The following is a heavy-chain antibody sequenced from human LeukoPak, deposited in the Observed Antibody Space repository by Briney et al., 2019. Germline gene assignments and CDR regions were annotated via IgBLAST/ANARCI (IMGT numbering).Heavy chain of an antibody. J-gene: IGHJ4*02. Sequence: SVKVSCKASGYTFTSYDINWVRQAPGQGLEWMGRIIPILGIANYAQKFQGRVTITADKSTSTAYMELSSLRSEDTAVYYCARDPTRHGNSDYWGQGTLVTVSS. CDR2: IIPILGIA. V-gene: IGHV1-69*04. CDR1: GYTFTSYD. CDR3: ARDPTRHGNSDY. D-gene: IGHD2-15*01.